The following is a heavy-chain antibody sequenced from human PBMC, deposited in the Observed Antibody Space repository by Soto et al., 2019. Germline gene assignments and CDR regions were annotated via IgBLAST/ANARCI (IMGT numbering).Heavy chain of an antibody. V-gene: IGHV1-46*01. CDR2: INPSGGST. D-gene: IGHD5-12*01. CDR1: GYTFTSYY. J-gene: IGHJ4*02. Sequence: EASVKVSCKASGYTFTSYYIHWVRQAPGQGLEWMGVINPSGGSTTFAQRFQDRVTMTRDASTSTVYMELNSLRAEDTAVYYCVRDRYPRDGYNFGGAYYFDYWGQGTLVTVSS. CDR3: VRDRYPRDGYNFGGAYYFDY.